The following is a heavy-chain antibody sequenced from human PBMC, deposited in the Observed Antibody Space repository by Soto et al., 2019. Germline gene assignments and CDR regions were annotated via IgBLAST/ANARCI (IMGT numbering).Heavy chain of an antibody. CDR2: ISYSGST. CDR1: DDSISSSTYN. V-gene: IGHV4-39*07. D-gene: IGHD2-15*01. J-gene: IGHJ5*02. Sequence: SETLSLTCTVSDDSISSSTYNWGWIRQPPGKGLEWIGYISYSGSTNYNPSLKSRVTISFDAAKNEISLQVRSATAADAAVYYCARDLKEYCSDGKCNWFDPWGQGTLVTVSS. CDR3: ARDLKEYCSDGKCNWFDP.